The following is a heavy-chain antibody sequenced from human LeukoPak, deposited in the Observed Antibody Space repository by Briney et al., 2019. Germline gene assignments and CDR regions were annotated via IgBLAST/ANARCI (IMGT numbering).Heavy chain of an antibody. CDR3: ARGSGWINYFDY. D-gene: IGHD6-19*01. CDR2: INPNSGGT. CDR1: GYTFTGYY. V-gene: IGHV1-2*02. J-gene: IGHJ4*02. Sequence: ASVKVSCKASGYTFTGYYMHWVRQAPGQGLEWMGWINPNSGGTNYAQKLQGRVTMTTDTSTSTAYMELRSLRSDDTAVYYCARGSGWINYFDYWGQGTLVTVSS.